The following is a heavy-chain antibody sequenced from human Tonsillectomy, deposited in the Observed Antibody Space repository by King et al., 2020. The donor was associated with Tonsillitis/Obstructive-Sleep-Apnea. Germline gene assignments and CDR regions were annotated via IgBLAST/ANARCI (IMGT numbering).Heavy chain of an antibody. Sequence: VQLVESGGGLVQPGGSLRLSCAASGITFSSYAMSWVRQAPGKGLEWVSTISGGGGSTYSADSVKGRFTISRDNSKNTLYLKMNSLRAEDTAVYYCAKAMVQGIIITIFDYWGQGTLVTVSS. V-gene: IGHV3-23*04. CDR1: GITFSSYA. CDR2: ISGGGGST. D-gene: IGHD3-10*01. J-gene: IGHJ4*02. CDR3: AKAMVQGIIITIFDY.